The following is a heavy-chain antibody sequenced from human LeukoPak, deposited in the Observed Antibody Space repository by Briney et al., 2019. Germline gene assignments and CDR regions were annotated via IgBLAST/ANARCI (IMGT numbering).Heavy chain of an antibody. CDR2: IIASSGAT. CDR3: VKGGYDYIEVAYFDF. V-gene: IGHV3-23*01. J-gene: IGHJ4*02. D-gene: IGHD5-12*01. CDR1: GFSFNNYA. Sequence: GGSLRLSCAASGFSFNNYAMSWFRQAPGKGLEWVSIIIASSGATFYADSVKGRFTISRDTSKNTLYLQLNSLRLEDTAVYYCVKGGYDYIEVAYFDFWGQRTLVTVSS.